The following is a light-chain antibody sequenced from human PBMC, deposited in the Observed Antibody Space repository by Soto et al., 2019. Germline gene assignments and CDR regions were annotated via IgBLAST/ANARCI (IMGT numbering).Light chain of an antibody. Sequence: DIQMTQSPSTLSASVGDRVTITCRASQSISSRLVWYQKKPGKAPKLLIYDALNLESGVPSRFSGSGSGTEFTLSIGSLQPDDFATYYCQQYDNYFRYTFGQGNKLEIK. V-gene: IGKV1-5*01. CDR3: QQYDNYFRYT. J-gene: IGKJ2*01. CDR1: QSISSR. CDR2: DAL.